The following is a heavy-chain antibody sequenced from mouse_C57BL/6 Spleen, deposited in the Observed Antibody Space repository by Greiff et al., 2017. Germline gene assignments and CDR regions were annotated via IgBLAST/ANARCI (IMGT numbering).Heavy chain of an antibody. CDR2: INPSNGGT. D-gene: IGHD2-12*01. J-gene: IGHJ3*01. V-gene: IGHV1-53*01. Sequence: QVQLQQSGTELVKPGASVKLSCKASGYTFTSYWMHWVKQRPGQGLEWIGNINPSNGGTNYNEKFKSKATLTVDKSSSTAYMQLSSLTSEDSAVYYCARDKAYYSPSWFAYWGQGTLVTVSA. CDR1: GYTFTSYW. CDR3: ARDKAYYSPSWFAY.